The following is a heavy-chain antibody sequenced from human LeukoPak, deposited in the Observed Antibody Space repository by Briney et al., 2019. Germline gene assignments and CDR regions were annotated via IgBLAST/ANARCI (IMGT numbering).Heavy chain of an antibody. CDR1: GGSFSGYY. CDR2: INHSGST. CDR3: ARIHGYYDSSGYFYYYYGMDV. J-gene: IGHJ6*02. D-gene: IGHD3-22*01. Sequence: SETLSLTCAVYGGSFSGYYWSWIRQPPGKGLEWIGEINHSGSTNYNPSLKSRVTISVDTSKNQFSLKLSSVTAADTAVYYCARIHGYYDSSGYFYYYYGMDVWGQGTTVTVSS. V-gene: IGHV4-34*01.